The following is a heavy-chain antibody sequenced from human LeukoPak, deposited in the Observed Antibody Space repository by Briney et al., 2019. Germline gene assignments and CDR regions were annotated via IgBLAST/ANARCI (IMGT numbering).Heavy chain of an antibody. J-gene: IGHJ4*02. CDR1: GYTFTSYD. V-gene: IGHV1-8*03. Sequence: ASVKVSCKASGYTFTSYDINWVRQATGQGLEWMGWMNPNSGNTGYAQKFQGRVTITRNTSISTAYMELSSLRSDDTAVYYCARGRIMISGVIDYWGQGTLVTVSS. D-gene: IGHD3-3*01. CDR2: MNPNSGNT. CDR3: ARGRIMISGVIDY.